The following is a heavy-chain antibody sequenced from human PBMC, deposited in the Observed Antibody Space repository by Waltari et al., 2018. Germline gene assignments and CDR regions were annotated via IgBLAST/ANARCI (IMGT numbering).Heavy chain of an antibody. CDR1: GGSISSSSYY. D-gene: IGHD6-25*01. CDR3: ARESAPRYFDL. J-gene: IGHJ2*01. V-gene: IGHV4-39*07. Sequence: QLQLQESGPGLVKPSETLSLTCTVSGGSISSSSYYWGWIRQPPGKGLEWIGSIYYGGRTYYNPSLKSRVTISVDTSKNQFSLKLSSVTAADTAVYYCARESAPRYFDLWGRGTLVTVSS. CDR2: IYYGGRT.